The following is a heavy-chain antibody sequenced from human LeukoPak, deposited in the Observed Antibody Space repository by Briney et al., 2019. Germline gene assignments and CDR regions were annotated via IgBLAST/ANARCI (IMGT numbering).Heavy chain of an antibody. CDR2: INTDGSVS. CDR3: GRVNGDSAWVDP. CDR1: GFTFSSYW. J-gene: IGHJ5*02. D-gene: IGHD3-10*01. V-gene: IGHV3-74*01. Sequence: QPGGSLRLSCAASGFTFSSYWMYWVRQAPGKGLAWVARINTDGSVSAYPDSVEGRFTISRDNAKNTLLLQMNSLRAEDTAVYYCGRVNGDSAWVDPWGQGTLVTVSS.